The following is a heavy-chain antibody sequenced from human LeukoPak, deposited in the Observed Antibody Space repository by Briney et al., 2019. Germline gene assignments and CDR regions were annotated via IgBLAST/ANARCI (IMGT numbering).Heavy chain of an antibody. CDR2: INRNGGST. V-gene: IGHV3-20*04. D-gene: IGHD1-26*01. CDR1: GFTFDDYG. CDR3: ARLYSGSYGGAFDI. J-gene: IGHJ3*02. Sequence: GGSLRLSCAASGFTFDDYGMSWVRQAPGKGLEWVSGINRNGGSTGYADSAKGRFTISRDNAKNSLYLQMNSLRAEDTALYYCARLYSGSYGGAFDIWGQETMVTVSS.